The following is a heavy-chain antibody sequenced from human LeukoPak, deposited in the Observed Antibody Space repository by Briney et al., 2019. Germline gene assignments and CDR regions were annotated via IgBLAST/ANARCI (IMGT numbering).Heavy chain of an antibody. CDR2: INTNTGNP. CDR3: ARERWELTLSYFDY. J-gene: IGHJ4*02. V-gene: IGHV7-4-1*02. Sequence: GASVKVSCKASGYTFTSYGISWVRQAPGQGLEWMGWINTNTGNPTYAQGFTGRFVFSLDTSVSTAYLQISSLKAEDTAVYYCARERWELTLSYFDYWGQGTLVTVSS. CDR1: GYTFTSYG. D-gene: IGHD1-26*01.